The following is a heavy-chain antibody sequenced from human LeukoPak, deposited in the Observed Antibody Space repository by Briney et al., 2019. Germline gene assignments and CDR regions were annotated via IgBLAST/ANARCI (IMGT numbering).Heavy chain of an antibody. CDR2: ISSSSSYI. Sequence: KPGGSLRLSCAASGFTFSSYSMNWVRQAPGKGLEWVSSISSSSSYIYYADSVKGRFTISRDNAENSLYLQMNSLRAEDTAVYYCARAGDYGDYFDYWGQGTLVTVSS. V-gene: IGHV3-21*01. J-gene: IGHJ4*02. CDR3: ARAGDYGDYFDY. D-gene: IGHD4-17*01. CDR1: GFTFSSYS.